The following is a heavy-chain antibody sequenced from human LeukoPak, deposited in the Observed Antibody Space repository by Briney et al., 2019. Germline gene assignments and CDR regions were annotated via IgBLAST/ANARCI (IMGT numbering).Heavy chain of an antibody. D-gene: IGHD4-17*01. CDR1: GFTFSNYG. CDR3: VATVTILDY. CDR2: ISGSGGST. J-gene: IGHJ4*02. V-gene: IGHV3-23*01. Sequence: GGSLRLSCAASGFTFSNYGMSWVRQAPGKRLEWVSAISGSGGSTYYADSVKGRFTISRDNSKNTLYLQMNSLRAEDTAVYYCVATVTILDYWGQGTLVTVSS.